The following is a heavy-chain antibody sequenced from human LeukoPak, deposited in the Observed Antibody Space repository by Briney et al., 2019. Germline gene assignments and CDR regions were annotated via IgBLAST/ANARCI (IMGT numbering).Heavy chain of an antibody. D-gene: IGHD3-22*01. V-gene: IGHV4-30-4*01. CDR1: GGSISSGDYY. CDR2: IYYSGST. J-gene: IGHJ4*02. Sequence: SETLSLTCTVSGGSISSGDYYWSWIRQPPGKGREWIGYIYYSGSTYYNPSLKSRVTISVDTSKNQFSLKLSSVTAADTAVYYCARSDSSGYFLWVYWGQRTLVTVSS. CDR3: ARSDSSGYFLWVY.